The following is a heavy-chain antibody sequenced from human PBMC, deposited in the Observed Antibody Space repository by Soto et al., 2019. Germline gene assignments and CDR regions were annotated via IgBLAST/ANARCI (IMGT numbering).Heavy chain of an antibody. CDR3: AKPRSIAVAVDFDY. CDR2: ISGSGGST. J-gene: IGHJ4*02. Sequence: GVSLRLSCAASGFTFSSYAMSWVRQAPGKGLEWVSAISGSGGSTYYADSVKGRFTISRDNSKNTLYLQMNSLRAEDTAVYYCAKPRSIAVAVDFDYWGQGTLVTVSS. V-gene: IGHV3-23*01. D-gene: IGHD6-19*01. CDR1: GFTFSSYA.